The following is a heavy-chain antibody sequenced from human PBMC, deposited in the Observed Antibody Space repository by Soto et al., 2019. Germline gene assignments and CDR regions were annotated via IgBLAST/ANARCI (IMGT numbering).Heavy chain of an antibody. V-gene: IGHV3-30*18. CDR1: GFTFSSYG. J-gene: IGHJ5*01. CDR2: ISYDGSNK. D-gene: IGHD3-22*01. CDR3: AKDLYPDDSSGYYYANWFDP. Sequence: LRLSCAASGFTFSSYGMHWVRQAPGKGLEWVAVISYDGSNKYYADSVKGRFTISRDNSKNTLYLQMNSLRAEDTAVYYCAKDLYPDDSSGYYYANWFDPWGQGTLVTVSS.